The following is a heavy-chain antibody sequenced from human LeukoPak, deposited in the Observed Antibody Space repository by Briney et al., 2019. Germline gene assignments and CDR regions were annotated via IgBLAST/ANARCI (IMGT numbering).Heavy chain of an antibody. V-gene: IGHV1-46*02. Sequence: GASVKVSCKASGYTFNNHYMYWVRQAPGQGLEWMGVINPSGGSTSYAQKFQGRVTVTRDTSTTTVHMELRGLRSEDTAVYYCARDQEGFDYWGQGTVVTVSS. CDR3: ARDQEGFDY. CDR2: INPSGGST. CDR1: GYTFNNHY. J-gene: IGHJ4*02.